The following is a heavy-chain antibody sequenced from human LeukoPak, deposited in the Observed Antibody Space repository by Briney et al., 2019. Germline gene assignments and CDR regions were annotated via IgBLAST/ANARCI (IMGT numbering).Heavy chain of an antibody. D-gene: IGHD3-16*01. J-gene: IGHJ4*02. CDR2: VSYDGGTK. Sequence: GWSLRPSSAASGFTFSTYAMHWFRQAPAKGREGVAVVSYDGGTKYYADSVKGRFTISRDNSKNKLYLQLNSLRAEDMAVYYCMRGGTDDYRGEGTLVTVSS. CDR3: MRGGTDDY. CDR1: GFTFSTYA. V-gene: IGHV3-30*01.